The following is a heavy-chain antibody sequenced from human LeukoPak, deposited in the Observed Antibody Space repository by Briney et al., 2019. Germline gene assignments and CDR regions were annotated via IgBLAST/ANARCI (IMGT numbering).Heavy chain of an antibody. Sequence: GGSLRLSCAVSGFTFSDYYMSWIRQAPGMGLEWLSYISSSGTTTYYADSVKGRFTISRDNAKNSLYLQVNSLRVEDTAVYFCARARVIPSRHGMDVWGQGTTVTVSS. CDR1: GFTFSDYY. CDR3: ARARVIPSRHGMDV. D-gene: IGHD2/OR15-2a*01. V-gene: IGHV3-11*01. J-gene: IGHJ6*02. CDR2: ISSSGTTT.